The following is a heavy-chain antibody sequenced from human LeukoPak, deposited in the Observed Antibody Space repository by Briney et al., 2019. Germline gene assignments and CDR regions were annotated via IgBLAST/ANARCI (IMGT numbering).Heavy chain of an antibody. V-gene: IGHV1-46*01. CDR1: GYTFTSNY. D-gene: IGHD3-9*01. CDR2: ISPSGGST. Sequence: GASVKVSCKAFGYTFTSNYMHWVRQAPGQGPEWMGVISPSGGSTTYAQKFQGRVTLTRDMSTSTDYLELSRLRSDDTAVYYCARALLRYFDWLSDIHFDYWGQGTLVTVSS. J-gene: IGHJ4*02. CDR3: ARALLRYFDWLSDIHFDY.